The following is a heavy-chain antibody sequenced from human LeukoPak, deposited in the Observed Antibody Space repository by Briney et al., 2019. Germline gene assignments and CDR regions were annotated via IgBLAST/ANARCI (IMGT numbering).Heavy chain of an antibody. CDR3: AHSSGYYYRLLDY. V-gene: IGHV3-66*01. J-gene: IGHJ4*02. D-gene: IGHD3-22*01. Sequence: PGGSLRLSCAASGFTFSSYSMNWVRQAPGKGLEWVSVIYSGGSTYYADSVKGRFTISRDNSKNTLYLQMNSLRAEDTAVYYCAHSSGYYYRLLDYWGQGTLVTVSS. CDR2: IYSGGST. CDR1: GFTFSSYS.